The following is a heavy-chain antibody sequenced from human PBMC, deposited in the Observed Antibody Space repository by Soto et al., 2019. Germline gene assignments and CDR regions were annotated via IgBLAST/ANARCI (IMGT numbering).Heavy chain of an antibody. V-gene: IGHV5-10-1*01. CDR1: GYSFTSYW. CDR3: ARRPHSSSWNYYFDY. Sequence: GESLKISCKGSGYSFTSYWISWVRQMPGKGLEWMVRIDPSDSYTNYSPSFQGHVTISADKSISTAYLQWSSLKASDTAMYYCARRPHSSSWNYYFDYWGQGTLVTVSS. D-gene: IGHD6-13*01. CDR2: IDPSDSYT. J-gene: IGHJ4*02.